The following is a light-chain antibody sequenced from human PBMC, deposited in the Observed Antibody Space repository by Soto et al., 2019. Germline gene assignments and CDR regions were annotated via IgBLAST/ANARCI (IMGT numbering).Light chain of an antibody. CDR1: QSVLSTSNSRNP. V-gene: IGKV4-1*01. CDR3: QQYYDTPRT. J-gene: IGKJ1*01. CDR2: WAS. Sequence: DIVMTQSPDSLAVSLGEMATINCKSSQSVLSTSNSRNPLAWYQQKPRQPPKVLIYWASTRESGVPDRFSGGGSRTDFTLTIISLQAEDAALYYCQQYYDTPRTFGQGTKVEIK.